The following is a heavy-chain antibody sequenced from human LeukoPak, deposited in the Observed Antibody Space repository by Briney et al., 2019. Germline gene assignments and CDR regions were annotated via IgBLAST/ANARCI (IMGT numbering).Heavy chain of an antibody. D-gene: IGHD5-12*01. CDR3: ARDVSPGSLDMFDY. J-gene: IGHJ4*02. V-gene: IGHV3-7*01. CDR1: GFTFSSYW. Sequence: GGSLRLSCAASGFTFSSYWMSWVRQAPGKGVEGVANIKQDGSEKYYVASVKGRFTISRDNAKNSLYLQMNSLRAEDTAVYYCARDVSPGSLDMFDYWGQGTLVTVSS. CDR2: IKQDGSEK.